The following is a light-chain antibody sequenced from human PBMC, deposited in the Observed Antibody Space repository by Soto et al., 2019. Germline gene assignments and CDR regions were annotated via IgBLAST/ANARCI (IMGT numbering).Light chain of an antibody. Sequence: QSALTQPASVSGAPGQSITISFTGTSSDVGDHNYVSWYQQHPVKAPKLMIYEVSHRPSGVSSRFAGSKSGNTASLTISGLQAEDEADYYCSSYTSNSTVLFGGGTKVTVL. CDR2: EVS. V-gene: IGLV2-14*01. CDR1: SSDVGDHNY. CDR3: SSYTSNSTVL. J-gene: IGLJ2*01.